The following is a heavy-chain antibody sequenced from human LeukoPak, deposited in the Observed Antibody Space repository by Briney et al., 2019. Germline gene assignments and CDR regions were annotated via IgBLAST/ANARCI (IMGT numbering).Heavy chain of an antibody. CDR2: ISSSGSTI. CDR1: GFTFSDYY. V-gene: IGHV3-11*01. J-gene: IGHJ4*02. Sequence: GGSLRLSCAASGFTFSDYYMSWIRQAPGKGLEWVSYISSSGSTIYYADSVKGRFTISRDNAKNSLYLQMNSLRVEDTAVYYCANFEPGYTSSWYAEFWGQGTLVTVSS. D-gene: IGHD6-13*01. CDR3: ANFEPGYTSSWYAEF.